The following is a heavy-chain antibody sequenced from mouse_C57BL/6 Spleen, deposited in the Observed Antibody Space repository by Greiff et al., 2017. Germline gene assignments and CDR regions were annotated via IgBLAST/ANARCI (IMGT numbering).Heavy chain of an antibody. CDR2: IYPGGGYT. V-gene: IGHV1-63*01. CDR1: GYTFTNYW. CDR3: ARGGNYDY. Sequence: VQLQQSGAELVRPGTSVKMSCKASGYTFTNYWIGWAKQRPGHGLEWIGDIYPGGGYTNYNEKFKGKATLTADTSSSTAYMQFSSLTSEDSAIYFCARGGNYDYWGQGTTLTVSS. D-gene: IGHD2-1*01. J-gene: IGHJ2*01.